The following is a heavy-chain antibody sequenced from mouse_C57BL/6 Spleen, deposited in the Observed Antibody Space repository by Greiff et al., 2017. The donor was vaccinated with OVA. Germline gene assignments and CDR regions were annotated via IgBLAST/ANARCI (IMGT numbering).Heavy chain of an antibody. D-gene: IGHD4-1*01. CDR3: AREKTGTFDY. J-gene: IGHJ2*01. Sequence: QVQLKESGAELVRPGTSVKVSCKASGYAFTNYLIEWVKQRPGQGLEWIGVINPGSGGTNYNEKFKGKATLTADKSSSTAYMQLSSLTSEDSAVYFCAREKTGTFDYWGQGTTLTVSS. V-gene: IGHV1-54*01. CDR1: GYAFTNYL. CDR2: INPGSGGT.